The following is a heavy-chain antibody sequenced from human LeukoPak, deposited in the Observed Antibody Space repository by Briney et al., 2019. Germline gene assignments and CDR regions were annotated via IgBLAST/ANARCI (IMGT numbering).Heavy chain of an antibody. J-gene: IGHJ6*03. CDR2: ISGSGGST. CDR3: AKPQAAEYYYMDV. Sequence: GGSLRLSCAASGFTFSSYAMSWVRQAPGKGLEWVSAISGSGGSTYYADSVKGRFTISRDNSKNTLYLQMNSLRAEDTAAYYCAKPQAAEYYYMDVWGKGTTVTVSS. CDR1: GFTFSSYA. V-gene: IGHV3-23*01. D-gene: IGHD6-13*01.